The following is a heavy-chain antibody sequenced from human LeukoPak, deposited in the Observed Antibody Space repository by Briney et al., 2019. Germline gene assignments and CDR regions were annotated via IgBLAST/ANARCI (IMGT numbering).Heavy chain of an antibody. CDR2: IYTSGST. CDR1: GGSISSYY. V-gene: IGHV4-4*07. D-gene: IGHD2-2*01. J-gene: IGHJ6*03. CDR3: ARETIVVVPAAMVYYYYYMDV. Sequence: PSETLSLTCTVSGGSISSYYWSWIRQPAGEGLEWIGRIYTSGSTNYNPSLKSRVTMSVDTSKNQFSLKLSSVTTADTAVYYCARETIVVVPAAMVYYYYYMDVWGKGTTVTVSS.